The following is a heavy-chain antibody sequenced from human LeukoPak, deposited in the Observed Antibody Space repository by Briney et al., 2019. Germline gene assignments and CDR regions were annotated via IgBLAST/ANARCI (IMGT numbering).Heavy chain of an antibody. CDR2: IYYSGST. V-gene: IGHV4-39*07. Sequence: PSETLSLTCTVSGGSISSSSYYWGWIHQPPGKGLEWIGSIYYSGSTYYNPSLKSRVTISVDTSKNQFSLKLSSVTAADTAVYYCARDRYDSSGYYTGVNWFDPWGQGTLVTVSS. J-gene: IGHJ5*02. CDR3: ARDRYDSSGYYTGVNWFDP. D-gene: IGHD3-22*01. CDR1: GGSISSSSYY.